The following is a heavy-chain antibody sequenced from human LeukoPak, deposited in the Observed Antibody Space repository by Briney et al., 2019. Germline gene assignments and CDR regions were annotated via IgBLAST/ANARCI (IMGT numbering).Heavy chain of an antibody. CDR2: IYGGSST. Sequence: GGSLRLSCAASGFTVSSNYMSWVRQAPGKGLEWVSVIYGGSSTYYADSVKGRFIISRDNSKNTLSLQMNSLRAEDTAVYYCARVSNDGLYFDFWGQGTLVTVSS. J-gene: IGHJ4*02. CDR1: GFTVSSNY. CDR3: ARVSNDGLYFDF. V-gene: IGHV3-53*01. D-gene: IGHD1-1*01.